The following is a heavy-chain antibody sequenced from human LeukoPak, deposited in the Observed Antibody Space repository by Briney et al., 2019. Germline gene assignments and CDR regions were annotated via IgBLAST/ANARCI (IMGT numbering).Heavy chain of an antibody. J-gene: IGHJ5*02. V-gene: IGHV4-4*07. CDR1: GGSISSYY. CDR2: IYTSGST. Sequence: SETLSLTCTASGGSISSYYWSWIRQPAGKGLEWIGRIYTSGSTNYNPSLKSRVTMSVDTSKNQFSLKLSSVTAADTAVYYCARTYSSSWYGNWFDPWGQGTLVTDSS. D-gene: IGHD6-13*01. CDR3: ARTYSSSWYGNWFDP.